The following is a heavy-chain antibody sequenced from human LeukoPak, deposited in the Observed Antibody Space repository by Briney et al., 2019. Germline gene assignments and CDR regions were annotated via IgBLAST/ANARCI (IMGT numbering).Heavy chain of an antibody. D-gene: IGHD3-3*01. CDR2: ISSSSSTI. V-gene: IGHV3-48*04. CDR3: ARDSATLSGSNDAFDI. CDR1: GFTFSSYS. Sequence: GGSLRLSCAASGFTFSSYSMNWVRQAPGKGLEWVSYISSSSSTIYYADSVKGRFTISRDNAKNSLYLQMNSLRAEDTAVYYCARDSATLSGSNDAFDIWGQGTMVTVSS. J-gene: IGHJ3*02.